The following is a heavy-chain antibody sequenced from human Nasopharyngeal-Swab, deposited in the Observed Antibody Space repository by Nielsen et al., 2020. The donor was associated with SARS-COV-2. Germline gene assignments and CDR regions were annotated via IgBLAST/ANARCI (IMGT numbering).Heavy chain of an antibody. CDR1: GFTFSNNW. J-gene: IGHJ4*02. Sequence: GGSLRLSCAASGFTFSNNWMSWVRQAPGKGLEWVANIKQDGSEKFYVDSVKGRFTISRDNAKNSLYLQMNTLRVEDTAVYYCARDPTWIGDCWGQGTLVTVSS. V-gene: IGHV3-7*01. CDR3: ARDPTWIGDC. D-gene: IGHD5-12*01. CDR2: IKQDGSEK.